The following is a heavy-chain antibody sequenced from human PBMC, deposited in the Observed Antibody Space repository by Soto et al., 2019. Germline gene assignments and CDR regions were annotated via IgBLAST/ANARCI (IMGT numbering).Heavy chain of an antibody. Sequence: QVQLRQWGAGLLKPSETLSLTCAVYGGSFSGYYWTWIRQPPGKGLEWIGEITESGSTDYSPSLKSRVTISADKSKNQFSLKRTSVTAADTAVYYCSRGRDAYKMGNYWGQGTLVTVSS. V-gene: IGHV4-34*01. CDR2: ITESGST. CDR3: SRGRDAYKMGNY. D-gene: IGHD3-16*01. J-gene: IGHJ4*02. CDR1: GGSFSGYY.